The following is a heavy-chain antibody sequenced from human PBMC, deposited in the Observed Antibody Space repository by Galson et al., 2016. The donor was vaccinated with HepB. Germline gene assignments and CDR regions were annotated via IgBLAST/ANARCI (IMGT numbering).Heavy chain of an antibody. Sequence: SLRLSCAASGFTFSSYAMSWVRQAPGKGLEWVSVISGSGGSTYYADSVKGRFTISRDNSKNTLYLQMNSLRAEDTAVYYCAKRSIAAAGPHYYYMDVWGKGTTVTVSS. CDR1: GFTFSSYA. CDR2: ISGSGGST. J-gene: IGHJ6*03. D-gene: IGHD6-13*01. V-gene: IGHV3-23*01. CDR3: AKRSIAAAGPHYYYMDV.